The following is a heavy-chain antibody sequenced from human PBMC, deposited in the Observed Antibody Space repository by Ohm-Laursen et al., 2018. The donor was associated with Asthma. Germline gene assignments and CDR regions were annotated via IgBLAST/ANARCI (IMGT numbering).Heavy chain of an antibody. J-gene: IGHJ5*02. Sequence: SLRLSCAAFGFTFSTYAMNWVRQAPGKGLEWVSDISGNGGRTKYADFVTGRFTISRDNSKNTLYLQMNSLRAEDTALYYCAIGEDDIGDSGWFEHWGQEPWSPSPQ. CDR3: AIGEDDIGDSGWFEH. D-gene: IGHD2-21*02. V-gene: IGHV3-23*01. CDR1: GFTFSTYA. CDR2: ISGNGGRT.